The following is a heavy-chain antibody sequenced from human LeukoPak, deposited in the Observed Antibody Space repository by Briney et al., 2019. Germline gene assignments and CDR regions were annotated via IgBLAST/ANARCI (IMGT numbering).Heavy chain of an antibody. CDR3: ARAPHYNILTGDRLFDY. CDR1: GGSFTNYY. Sequence: SETLSLTCAVYGGSFTNYYWSWIRQPPGRGLEGFGYIYYSGSTNYNPSLKSRVTISVDTSKNQFSLKLSSVTAADTAIYYCARAPHYNILTGDRLFDYWGQGTLVTVSS. V-gene: IGHV4-59*01. J-gene: IGHJ4*02. D-gene: IGHD3-9*01. CDR2: IYYSGST.